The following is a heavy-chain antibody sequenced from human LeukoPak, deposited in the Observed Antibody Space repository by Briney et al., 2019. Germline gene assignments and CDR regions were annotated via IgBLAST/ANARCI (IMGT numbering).Heavy chain of an antibody. V-gene: IGHV1-69*13. Sequence: SVKVSCKASGGTFSSYAISWVRQAPGQGLEWMGGIIPTFGTANYAQKFQGRVTITADESTSTAYMELSSLRSEDTAVYYCAMVTMVRGVPTYYYYYGMDVWGQGTTVTVSS. CDR3: AMVTMVRGVPTYYYYYGMDV. CDR2: IIPTFGTA. CDR1: GGTFSSYA. D-gene: IGHD3-10*01. J-gene: IGHJ6*02.